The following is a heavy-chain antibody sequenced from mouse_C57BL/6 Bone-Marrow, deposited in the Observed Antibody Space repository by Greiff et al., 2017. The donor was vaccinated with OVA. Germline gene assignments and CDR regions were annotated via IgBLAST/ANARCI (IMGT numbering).Heavy chain of an antibody. CDR1: GYSFTSYY. J-gene: IGHJ1*03. Sequence: VQLQQSGPELVKPGASVKISCKASGYSFTSYYIHWVKQRPGQGLEWIGWIYPGSGNTKYNEKFKGKATLTADTSSSTAYMQLSSLTSEDSAVYYCARREGWYFDVWGTGTTVTVSS. V-gene: IGHV1-66*01. CDR2: IYPGSGNT. CDR3: ARREGWYFDV.